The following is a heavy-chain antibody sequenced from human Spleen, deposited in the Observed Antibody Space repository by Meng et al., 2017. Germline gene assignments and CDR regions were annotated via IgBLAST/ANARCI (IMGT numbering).Heavy chain of an antibody. J-gene: IGHJ4*02. D-gene: IGHD3-3*01. CDR3: ARRLFFGTVLWFDY. CDR1: GLTVSSNE. V-gene: IGHV3-38-3*01. CDR2: ISGDST. Sequence: GGSLRLSCAASGLTVSSNEMSWVRQAPGKGLEWVSSISGDSTYYADSGKGRFTISRDNSKNTLHLQMNSLRAEDTAVYYCARRLFFGTVLWFDYWGQGTLVTVSS.